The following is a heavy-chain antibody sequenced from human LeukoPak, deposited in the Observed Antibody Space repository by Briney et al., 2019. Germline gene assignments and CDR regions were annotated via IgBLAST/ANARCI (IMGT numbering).Heavy chain of an antibody. V-gene: IGHV3-48*03. CDR3: ARGRSSSWPYYYYYYYMDV. Sequence: GGSLRLSCAASGFTFSSYEMNWVRQAPGKGLEWVSYISSSGSTIYYADSVKGRFTISRDNAKNTLYIQMNSLRAEDTAVYYCARGRSSSWPYYYYYYYMDVWGKGTTVTISS. CDR2: ISSSGSTI. D-gene: IGHD6-13*01. J-gene: IGHJ6*03. CDR1: GFTFSSYE.